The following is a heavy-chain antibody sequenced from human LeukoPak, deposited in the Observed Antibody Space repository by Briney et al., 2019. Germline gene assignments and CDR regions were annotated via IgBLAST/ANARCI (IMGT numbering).Heavy chain of an antibody. CDR1: GGTFSSYA. J-gene: IGHJ4*02. V-gene: IGHV1-69*13. Sequence: ASVKVSCKASGGTFSSYAISWVRQAPGQGLEWMGGIIPIFGKANYAQKFQGRVTITADESTSTAYMELSSLRSEDTAVYYCARDSSGPVEFAYWGQGTLVTVSS. CDR3: ARDSSGPVEFAY. D-gene: IGHD6-19*01. CDR2: IIPIFGKA.